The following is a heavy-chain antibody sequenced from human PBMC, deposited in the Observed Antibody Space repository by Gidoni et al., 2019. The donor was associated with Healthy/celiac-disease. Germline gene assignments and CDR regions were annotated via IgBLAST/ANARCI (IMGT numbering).Heavy chain of an antibody. D-gene: IGHD1-26*01. V-gene: IGHV4-31*03. CDR3: ARQVYSGSYFLS. CDR1: GGSISSGGYS. CDR2: IYYSGST. Sequence: VQLQESGPGLVKPSQTLSLTCTVSGGSISSGGYSWSWIRQHPGKGREWIGYIYYSGSTYYNPSLKSRVTISVDTSKNQFSLKLSSVTAADTAVYYCARQVYSGSYFLSWGQGTLVTVSS. J-gene: IGHJ4*02.